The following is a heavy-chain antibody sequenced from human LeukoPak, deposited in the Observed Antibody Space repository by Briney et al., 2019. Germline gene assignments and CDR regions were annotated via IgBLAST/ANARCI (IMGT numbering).Heavy chain of an antibody. CDR3: ARGSRYVAARQRGNWFDP. J-gene: IGHJ5*02. V-gene: IGHV1-8*01. D-gene: IGHD6-6*01. Sequence: ASVKVSCKASGYTFTSYDINWVRQATGQGLEWMGWMNPNSGNTGYAQKFQGRVTMTRNTSISTAYMELSSLRSEDTAVYYCARGSRYVAARQRGNWFDPWGQGTLVTVSS. CDR2: MNPNSGNT. CDR1: GYTFTSYD.